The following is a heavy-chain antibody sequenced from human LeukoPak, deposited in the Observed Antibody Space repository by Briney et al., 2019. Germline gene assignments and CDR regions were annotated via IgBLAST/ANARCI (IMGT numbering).Heavy chain of an antibody. Sequence: RASVKVSCKASGYTFTGYYMHWVRQAPGQGLEWMGWINPNSGGTNYAQKFQGRVTMTRDTSISTAYMELSRLRSDDTAVYYCARDLRVVGATTRHYWGQGTLVTVSS. CDR3: ARDLRVVGATTRHY. J-gene: IGHJ4*02. CDR1: GYTFTGYY. D-gene: IGHD1-26*01. CDR2: INPNSGGT. V-gene: IGHV1-2*02.